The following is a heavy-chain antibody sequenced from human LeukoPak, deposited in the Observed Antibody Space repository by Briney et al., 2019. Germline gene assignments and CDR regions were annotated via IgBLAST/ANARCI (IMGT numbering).Heavy chain of an antibody. CDR1: GFTFSGSA. V-gene: IGHV3-73*01. D-gene: IGHD5-18*01. Sequence: PGGSLRLSCAASGFTFSGSAMHWVRQASGKGREWDGRIRSKANSYATAYAASVKGRFTISRDDSKNTAYLQMNSLKTEDTAVYYCTRVDTAMGSFDYWGQGTLVTVSS. CDR3: TRVDTAMGSFDY. CDR2: IRSKANSYAT. J-gene: IGHJ4*02.